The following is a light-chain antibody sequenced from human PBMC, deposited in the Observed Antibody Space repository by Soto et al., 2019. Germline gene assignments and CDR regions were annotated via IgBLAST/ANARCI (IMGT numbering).Light chain of an antibody. V-gene: IGLV2-14*03. J-gene: IGLJ1*01. CDR1: SSDVGGYNY. Sequence: QSALTQPASVSGSPGQSITISCTGTSSDVGGYNYVSWYRQHPGEAPKLIIYDVSDRPSGVSNRFSASKSGNTASLTISGLQPEDEADYYCCSYTSSSTPWVFGTGTKVTVL. CDR3: CSYTSSSTPWV. CDR2: DVS.